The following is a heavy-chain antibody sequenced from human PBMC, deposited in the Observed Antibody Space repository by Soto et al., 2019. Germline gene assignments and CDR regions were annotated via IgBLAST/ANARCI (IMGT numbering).Heavy chain of an antibody. CDR2: ISSSSSTI. CDR1: GFTFSSYS. D-gene: IGHD1-20*01. J-gene: IGHJ4*02. Sequence: GGSLRLSCAASGFTFSSYSMNWVRQAPGKGLEWVSYISSSSSTIYYADSVKGRFTISRDNAKNSLYLQMNSLRAEDTAVYYCARDPGPYNWNDGYFDYWGQGTLVTVSS. V-gene: IGHV3-48*01. CDR3: ARDPGPYNWNDGYFDY.